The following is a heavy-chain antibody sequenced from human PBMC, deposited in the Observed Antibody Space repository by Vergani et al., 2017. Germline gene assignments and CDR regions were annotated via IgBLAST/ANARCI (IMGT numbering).Heavy chain of an antibody. CDR2: INQDGSEK. CDR3: ARDEYCGGDCSSYFEY. J-gene: IGHJ4*02. V-gene: IGHV3-7*01. CDR1: GFTFSRYW. D-gene: IGHD2-21*01. Sequence: EVQLVESGGGLVQSGGSLRLSCAVSGFTFSRYWMTWVRQAPGKGLEWVANINQDGSEKNYVDSVKGRFTISRDNAKNSLYLQINSLRAEDTAVFYCARDEYCGGDCSSYFEYWGQGILVTVSS.